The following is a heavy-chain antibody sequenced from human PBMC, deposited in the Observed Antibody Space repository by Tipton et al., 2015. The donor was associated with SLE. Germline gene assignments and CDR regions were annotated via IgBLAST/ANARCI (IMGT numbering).Heavy chain of an antibody. V-gene: IGHV3-74*01. D-gene: IGHD6-13*01. CDR3: ARGRGVAAAYSFDY. Sequence: GSLRLSCAASGFTFSNYWMHWVRHTPGKGLVWLSRINSDGSKTIYADSVKGGFTISRDNAKDTVYLQMNSLRAEDTAVYYCARGRGVAAAYSFDYWGQGTLVTVSS. CDR2: INSDGSKT. CDR1: GFTFSNYW. J-gene: IGHJ4*02.